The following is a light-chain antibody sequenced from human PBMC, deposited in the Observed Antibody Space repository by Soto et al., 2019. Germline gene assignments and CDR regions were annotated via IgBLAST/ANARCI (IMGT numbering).Light chain of an antibody. CDR2: EVT. CDR3: CSYAGSSTSWV. CDR1: SSDVGGYNY. J-gene: IGLJ3*02. Sequence: QSVLTQPPSASGSPGQSVTISCTGSSSDVGGYNYVSWYQQHPGKAPKLMIYEVTKRPSGVPDRFSGSKSGNTASLTISGLQAEDEADYYCCSYAGSSTSWVFGGGTKLTVL. V-gene: IGLV2-8*01.